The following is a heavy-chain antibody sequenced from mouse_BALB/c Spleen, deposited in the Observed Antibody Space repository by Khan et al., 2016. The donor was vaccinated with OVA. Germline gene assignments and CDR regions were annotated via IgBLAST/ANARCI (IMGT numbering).Heavy chain of an antibody. Sequence: VELVESGPGLVQPSQSLSITCTVSGFSLTTYGVHWVRQSPGKGLEWLGLIWSGGNTDYNAAFISRLSISKDNSKSQVFFKMNSLQADDTAIYYWARNSYRYGLTYWGQGTLVTVSA. CDR1: GFSLTTYG. CDR2: IWSGGNT. J-gene: IGHJ3*01. V-gene: IGHV2-4-1*01. D-gene: IGHD2-14*01. CDR3: ARNSYRYGLTY.